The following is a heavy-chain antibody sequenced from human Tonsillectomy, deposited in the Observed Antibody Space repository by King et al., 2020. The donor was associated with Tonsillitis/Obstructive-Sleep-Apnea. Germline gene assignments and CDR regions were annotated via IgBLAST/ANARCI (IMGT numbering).Heavy chain of an antibody. CDR2: ITFSGGST. J-gene: IGHJ4*02. V-gene: IGHV3-23*04. CDR1: GFTFSSYA. D-gene: IGHD4-11*01. CDR3: AKDHCMTTSTTNFDY. Sequence: VQLVESGGGLVQPGGSLRLSCAASGFTFSSYAMSWVRQAPGKGLEWVSGITFSGGSTYYADSVKGRFTVSRDNSKNTLCLQMNSLRAEDTAVYYCAKDHCMTTSTTNFDYWGQGTLVTVSS.